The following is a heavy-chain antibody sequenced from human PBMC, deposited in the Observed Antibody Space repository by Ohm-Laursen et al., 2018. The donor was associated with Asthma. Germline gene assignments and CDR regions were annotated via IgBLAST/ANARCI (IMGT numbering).Heavy chain of an antibody. CDR3: ARFGRDYRSHGMDV. Sequence: SLRLSCAASKFTFSNHWMNWVRQAPGKGLEWVANINPDGRETRHVDSVKGRFTISRDNAKDSLSLQMNSLRAEDTAVYYCARFGRDYRSHGMDVWGQGTTVTVSS. CDR2: INPDGRET. D-gene: IGHD4-11*01. J-gene: IGHJ6*02. CDR1: KFTFSNHW. V-gene: IGHV3-7*03.